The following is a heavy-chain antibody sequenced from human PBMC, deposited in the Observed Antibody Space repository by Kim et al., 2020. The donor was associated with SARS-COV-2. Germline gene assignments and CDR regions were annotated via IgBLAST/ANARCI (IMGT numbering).Heavy chain of an antibody. D-gene: IGHD5-18*01. Sequence: GGSLRLSCAASGFPSGFYAMSWVRQAPGKGLEWVSTISNSGDNTHHADSVKGRFAISRDNSKNMLYLQMDSLRAEDTAVYYCVRDLTYSYSYWGQGTLVTVSS. CDR1: GFPSGFYA. J-gene: IGHJ4*02. CDR3: VRDLTYSYSY. V-gene: IGHV3-23*01. CDR2: ISNSGDNT.